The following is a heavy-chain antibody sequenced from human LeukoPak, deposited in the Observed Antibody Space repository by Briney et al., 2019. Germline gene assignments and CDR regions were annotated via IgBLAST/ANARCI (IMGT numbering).Heavy chain of an antibody. CDR1: GFTFSSYS. V-gene: IGHV3-21*04. Sequence: GGSLRLSCAASGFTFSSYSMNWVRQAPGKGLEWVSSISSSSSYIYYADSVKGRFTISRDNAKNTLYLQMNSLRAEDTALYYCAKGFGSSWYSPPFDYWGQGTLVTVSS. D-gene: IGHD6-13*01. CDR2: ISSSSSYI. CDR3: AKGFGSSWYSPPFDY. J-gene: IGHJ4*02.